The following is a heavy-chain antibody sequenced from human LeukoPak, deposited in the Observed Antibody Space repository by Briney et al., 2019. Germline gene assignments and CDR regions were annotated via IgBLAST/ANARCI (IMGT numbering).Heavy chain of an antibody. Sequence: ASVKVSCKCSGYTFTSYDINWVWHATGQGQGWRGWMNPNSGNRGNAQKVHGRGSMTRNTSISTAYMELSSLRSEHPAVYYCALTSATILRHAFDIWGQGTMATVSS. J-gene: IGHJ3*02. D-gene: IGHD5-24*01. CDR2: MNPNSGNR. CDR1: GYTFTSYD. CDR3: ALTSATILRHAFDI. V-gene: IGHV1-8*01.